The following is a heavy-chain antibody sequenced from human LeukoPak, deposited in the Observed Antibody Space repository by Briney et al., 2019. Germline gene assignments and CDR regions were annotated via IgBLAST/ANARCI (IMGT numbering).Heavy chain of an antibody. V-gene: IGHV4-59*01. CDR1: GGSISSYY. D-gene: IGHD2-15*01. CDR3: ARTYCSGGSCYSLDY. Sequence: PSETLSLTCTVSGGSISSYYWSWIRQPPGKGLEWIGYIYYSGSTNYNPSLKSRVTISVDTSKNQFSLKLSSVTAADTAVYYCARTYCSGGSCYSLDYWGQGTLVTVSS. CDR2: IYYSGST. J-gene: IGHJ4*02.